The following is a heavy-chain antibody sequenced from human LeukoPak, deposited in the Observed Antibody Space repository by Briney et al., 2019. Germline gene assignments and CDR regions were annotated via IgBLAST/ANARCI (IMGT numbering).Heavy chain of an antibody. CDR3: ARLGYCTNGVCYVLDY. D-gene: IGHD2-8*01. Sequence: GGSLRLSCAASGFTFSSYSMNWVRQAPGEGLEWVSSISSSSSYIYYADSVKGRFTISRDNAKNSLYLQMNSLRAEDTAVYYCARLGYCTNGVCYVLDYWGQGTLVTVSS. V-gene: IGHV3-21*01. J-gene: IGHJ4*02. CDR1: GFTFSSYS. CDR2: ISSSSSYI.